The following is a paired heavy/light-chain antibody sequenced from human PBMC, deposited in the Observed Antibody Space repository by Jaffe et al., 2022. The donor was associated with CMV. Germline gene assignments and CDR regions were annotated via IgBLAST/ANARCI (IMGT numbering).Light chain of an antibody. Sequence: DVRLLQSPSTLSASVGDRVTITCRASQTISTWLAWYQQKPGKGPKLLIYKVSILQNGVPSRFSGSASGTEFTLSISSLQPDDFATYFCQQYNTEPLTFGGGTKVEIK. CDR1: QTISTW. V-gene: IGKV1-5*03. CDR3: QQYNTEPLT. J-gene: IGKJ4*01. CDR2: KVS.
Heavy chain of an antibody. CDR1: GASIKTSRYF. Sequence: QLQLQESGPGLVKPSETLSLNCTVSGASIKTSRYFWDWIRQTPGKGMEWIGGIFPSGNTFYNPSLKSRASLSVDTSRNQFSLQLTSVTAADTAIYYCARHAVTTVIEGNLDPWGQGTLVIVSS. J-gene: IGHJ5*02. V-gene: IGHV4-39*01. CDR3: ARHAVTTVIEGNLDP. D-gene: IGHD4-17*01. CDR2: IFPSGNT.